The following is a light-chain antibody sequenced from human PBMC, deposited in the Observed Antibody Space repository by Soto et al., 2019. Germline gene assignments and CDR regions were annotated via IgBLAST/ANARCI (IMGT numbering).Light chain of an antibody. J-gene: IGKJ1*01. CDR2: DAS. V-gene: IGKV1-5*01. CDR1: QSISSW. Sequence: DIQMTQSPSTLSAFVGDRVTITCRASQSISSWLAWYQQKPGKAPKVMIYDASSLESGVPSRFSGSGSGTEFTLTISGLQPDDFATYYCQHYDTYRATFGLGTKVDNK. CDR3: QHYDTYRAT.